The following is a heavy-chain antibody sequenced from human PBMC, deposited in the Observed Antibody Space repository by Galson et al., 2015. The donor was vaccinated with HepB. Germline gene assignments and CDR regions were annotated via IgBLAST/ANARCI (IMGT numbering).Heavy chain of an antibody. CDR1: GFTFSNAW. V-gene: IGHV3-15*07. Sequence: SLRLSCAASGFTFSNAWMNWVRQAPGKGLEWVGRIKSKTDGGTTDYAAPVKGRFTISRDDSKNTLYLQMNSLKTEDTAVYYCTTDFGMWFGELLFDYWGQGTLVTVSS. CDR2: IKSKTDGGTT. D-gene: IGHD3-10*01. CDR3: TTDFGMWFGELLFDY. J-gene: IGHJ4*02.